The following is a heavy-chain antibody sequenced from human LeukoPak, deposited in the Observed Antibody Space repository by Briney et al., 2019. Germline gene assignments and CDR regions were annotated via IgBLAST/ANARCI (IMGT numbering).Heavy chain of an antibody. V-gene: IGHV3-21*01. Sequence: GGSLRLSCAASGFTFSSYSMNWVRQAPGKGLEWISSISSSSSYIYYADSVKGRFTISRDNAKNSLYLQMSSLRAEDTAVYYCARDRTTMVRDYYYYMDVWGKGTTVTVSS. CDR3: ARDRTTMVRDYYYYMDV. CDR1: GFTFSSYS. D-gene: IGHD3-10*01. J-gene: IGHJ6*03. CDR2: ISSSSSYI.